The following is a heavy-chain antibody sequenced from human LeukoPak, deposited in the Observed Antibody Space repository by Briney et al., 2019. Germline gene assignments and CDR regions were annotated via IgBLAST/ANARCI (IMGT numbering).Heavy chain of an antibody. D-gene: IGHD4-17*01. CDR2: IWYDGSNK. CDR3: ARGGARYYGDYNPPFDY. CDR1: GFTFSSFG. V-gene: IGHV3-33*01. J-gene: IGHJ4*02. Sequence: GGSLRLSCVASGFTFSSFGMHWVRQAPGKGLEWVAVIWYDGSNKYYADSVKGRFTISRDNSKNTLYLQMNSLRAEDTAVYYCARGGARYYGDYNPPFDYWGQGTLVTVSS.